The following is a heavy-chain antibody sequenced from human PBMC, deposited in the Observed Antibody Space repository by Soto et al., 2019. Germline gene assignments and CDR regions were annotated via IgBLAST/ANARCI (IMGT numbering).Heavy chain of an antibody. Sequence: PEETLSLTCAVSGASISGSYYYWAWLRQSPGKGPEWIGSVFYTGFTSYNPSLESRVSVSVDTSKSQFSLKLSAVTAADTAVYYCATSQKGYNWNYFDHWGQGALVTVSS. CDR3: ATSQKGYNWNYFDH. CDR1: GASISGSYYY. CDR2: VFYTGFT. D-gene: IGHD1-20*01. V-gene: IGHV4-39*01. J-gene: IGHJ4*02.